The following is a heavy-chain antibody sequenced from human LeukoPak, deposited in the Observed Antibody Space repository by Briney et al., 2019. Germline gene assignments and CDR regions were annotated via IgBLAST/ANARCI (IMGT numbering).Heavy chain of an antibody. V-gene: IGHV3-23*01. Sequence: GGSLRLSCAPSGFTFSNCGMSWVRQAPGEGLEWLLVIGGDGTTYYADSVQGRFTVSRDNSENTLYLQMNSLRAEDTAVYYCAKGPYGLGIYYGMDVWGQGTTVPV. J-gene: IGHJ6*02. D-gene: IGHD3-10*01. CDR3: AKGPYGLGIYYGMDV. CDR2: IGGDGTT. CDR1: GFTFSNCG.